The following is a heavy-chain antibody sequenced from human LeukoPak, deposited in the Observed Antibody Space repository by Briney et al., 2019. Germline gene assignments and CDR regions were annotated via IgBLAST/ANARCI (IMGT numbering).Heavy chain of an antibody. CDR2: ITFSSSII. Sequence: GGSLRLSCAASGFTFSSYSMNWVRQAPGKGLEWVSYITFSSSIIYYADSVKGRFTISRDNAKNSLYLQMNSLRAEDTAFYYCARVEGTYYYGSGNWFDPWGQGTLVTVSS. D-gene: IGHD3-10*01. CDR3: ARVEGTYYYGSGNWFDP. V-gene: IGHV3-48*04. CDR1: GFTFSSYS. J-gene: IGHJ5*02.